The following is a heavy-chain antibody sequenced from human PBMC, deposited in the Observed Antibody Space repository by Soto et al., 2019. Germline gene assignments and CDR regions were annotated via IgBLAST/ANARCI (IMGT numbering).Heavy chain of an antibody. Sequence: QVQLVQSGAEVKKPGSSVKVSCKASGGTFSSYAISWVRQAPGQGLEWMGGIIPIFGTANYAQTFQGRVTITADESASTAYMELSSLSSEDATVYYCARHVPAAGYYYGMDVWGQGTTVTVSS. J-gene: IGHJ6*02. CDR2: IIPIFGTA. CDR1: GGTFSSYA. D-gene: IGHD2-2*01. CDR3: ARHVPAAGYYYGMDV. V-gene: IGHV1-69*12.